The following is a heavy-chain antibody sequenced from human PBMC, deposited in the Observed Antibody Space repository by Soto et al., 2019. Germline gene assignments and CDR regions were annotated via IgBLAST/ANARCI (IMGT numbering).Heavy chain of an antibody. D-gene: IGHD2-2*01. CDR1: GGSISSSSYY. Sequence: QLQLQESGPGLVKPSETLSLTCTVSGGSISSSSYYWGWIRQPPGQGLEWIGSIYYSGSTYYNPSLKSRVTMYVDTSKNQFSLKRSSVSAADTAVYYGALLSSDYYYYGMDVWGRGTTVTVAS. J-gene: IGHJ6*02. V-gene: IGHV4-39*01. CDR3: ALLSSDYYYYGMDV. CDR2: IYYSGST.